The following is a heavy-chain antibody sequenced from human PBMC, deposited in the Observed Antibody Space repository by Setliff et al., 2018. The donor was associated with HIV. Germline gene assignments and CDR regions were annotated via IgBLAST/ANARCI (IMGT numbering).Heavy chain of an antibody. D-gene: IGHD2-21*02. CDR2: IYYSGTT. J-gene: IGHJ6*03. CDR1: GGSISSSDFY. CDR3: ARDEEVVVTAIRDYYYYMDV. Sequence: SETLSLTCTVSGGSISSSDFYWNWIRQRPGKALEWIGYIYYSGTTFYNPSLYSRVTISLDMSENQFSLSLSSVTAADTAVYYCARDEEVVVTAIRDYYYYMDVWGKGTTVTVSS. V-gene: IGHV4-31*02.